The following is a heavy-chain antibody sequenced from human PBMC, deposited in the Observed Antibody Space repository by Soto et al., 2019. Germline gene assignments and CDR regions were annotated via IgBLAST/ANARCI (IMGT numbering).Heavy chain of an antibody. CDR2: IYYSGTT. V-gene: IGHV4-31*03. CDR1: GGSISSEGYY. CDR3: ARGRGYSYGPYYFDY. Sequence: SETLSLTCTVSGGSISSEGYYWSWFRQLPGKGLEWIGDIYYSGTTYHNPSLRSRLTISGDASKNQFSLKLSSVTDADTALYYCARGRGYSYGPYYFDYWGQGTLVTVSS. D-gene: IGHD5-18*01. J-gene: IGHJ4*02.